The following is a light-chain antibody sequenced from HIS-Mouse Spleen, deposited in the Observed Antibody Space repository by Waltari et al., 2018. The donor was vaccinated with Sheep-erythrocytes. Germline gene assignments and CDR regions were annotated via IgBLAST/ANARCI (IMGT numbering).Light chain of an antibody. J-gene: IGLJ2*01. CDR3: SSYAGSNMV. CDR1: SSDVGSYNL. Sequence: QSALTQPASVSGSPGQSITISCTGTSSDVGSYNLVSWYQQHPGKAPKLMIYEVSKRPSGVPDRFSGSKSGNTASLTVSGLQAEDEADYYCSSYAGSNMVFGGGTKLTVL. CDR2: EVS. V-gene: IGLV2-14*02.